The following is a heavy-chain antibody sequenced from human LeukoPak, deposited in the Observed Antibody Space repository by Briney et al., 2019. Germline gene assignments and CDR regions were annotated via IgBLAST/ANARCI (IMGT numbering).Heavy chain of an antibody. V-gene: IGHV4-61*02. CDR1: GGSISSGTYY. CDR3: ARGGWIQLWLARDRYFDY. CDR2: IYPSGST. D-gene: IGHD5-18*01. Sequence: SEALSLTCTVSGGSISSGTYYWRWIRQPAGTELEWIGRIYPSGSTNYNPSLKRRVTISVDTSKNQFSLKLSSVTAADTAVYYCARGGWIQLWLARDRYFDYWGQGTLVTVSS. J-gene: IGHJ4*02.